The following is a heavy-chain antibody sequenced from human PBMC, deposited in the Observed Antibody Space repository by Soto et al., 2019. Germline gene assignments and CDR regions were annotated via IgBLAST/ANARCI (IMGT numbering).Heavy chain of an antibody. V-gene: IGHV4-38-2*02. Sequence: PSETLSLTCTVTGYSISTGCYWGWLRQPPGKGLEWIGSMYYTGTTHYNPSLESRVTISVDTSENQLSLKLTSVTAADTAVYYCARDLNYGLYYFDYWGQGTLVTVSS. CDR3: ARDLNYGLYYFDY. D-gene: IGHD3-10*01. J-gene: IGHJ4*02. CDR1: GYSISTGCY. CDR2: MYYTGTT.